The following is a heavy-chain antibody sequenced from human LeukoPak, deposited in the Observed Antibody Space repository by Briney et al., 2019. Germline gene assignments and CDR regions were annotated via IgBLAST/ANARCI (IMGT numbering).Heavy chain of an antibody. CDR3: ARGATISETGYFDF. V-gene: IGHV4-34*01. CDR1: GGSFSRYY. D-gene: IGHD5-24*01. CDR2: IDHRGDT. Sequence: SETLSLTCAVYGGSFSRYYWSWIRQSPGKGLEWIAEIDHRGDTNYNPSVKSRVTISVDTSKIQFSLKMRSLSAADTALYYCARGATISETGYFDFWGQGTLVTVSS. J-gene: IGHJ4*03.